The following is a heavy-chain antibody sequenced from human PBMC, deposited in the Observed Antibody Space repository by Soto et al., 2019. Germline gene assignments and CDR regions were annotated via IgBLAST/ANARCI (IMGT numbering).Heavy chain of an antibody. J-gene: IGHJ6*02. Sequence: GGSLRLSCAASGFTFSSYGMHWVRQAPGKGLEWVAVIWYDGSNKYYADSVKGRFTISRGNSKNTLYLQMNSLRAEDTAVYYCARDYDFWSGRPELYGMDVWGQGTTVTVSS. V-gene: IGHV3-33*01. CDR3: ARDYDFWSGRPELYGMDV. D-gene: IGHD3-3*01. CDR1: GFTFSSYG. CDR2: IWYDGSNK.